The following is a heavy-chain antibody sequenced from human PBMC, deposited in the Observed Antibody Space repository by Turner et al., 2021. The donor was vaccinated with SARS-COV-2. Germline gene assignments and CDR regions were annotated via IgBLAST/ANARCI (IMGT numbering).Heavy chain of an antibody. J-gene: IGHJ4*02. CDR2: IKQDGSEK. D-gene: IGHD4-4*01. V-gene: IGHV3-7*01. CDR1: GFPFSSYW. Sequence: EVHLVVSGGGLVQPGGSLRLSCSASGFPFSSYWMSWVRQAPGKGLEWVANIKQDGSEKYYVDSVKGRFTISRDNAKNSLYLQMNSLRAEDTAVYYCARDQGVTTGPFDYWGQGTLVTVSS. CDR3: ARDQGVTTGPFDY.